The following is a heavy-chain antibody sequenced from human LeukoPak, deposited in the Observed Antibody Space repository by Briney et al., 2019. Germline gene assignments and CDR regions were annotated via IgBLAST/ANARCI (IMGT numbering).Heavy chain of an antibody. Sequence: SETLSLTCAVYGGSFSGYYWSWIRQPPGKGLEWIGEINHSGSTNYNPSLKSRVTISVDTCENQFSLKLSSVTAADTAVYYCARGPPRVTMVRRVINYFDYWGQGTLVTVSS. V-gene: IGHV4-34*01. J-gene: IGHJ4*02. CDR2: INHSGST. CDR3: ARGPPRVTMVRRVINYFDY. D-gene: IGHD3-10*01. CDR1: GGSFSGYY.